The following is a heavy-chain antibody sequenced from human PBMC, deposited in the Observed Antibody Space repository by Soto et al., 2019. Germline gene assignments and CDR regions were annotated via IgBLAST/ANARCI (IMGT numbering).Heavy chain of an antibody. V-gene: IGHV3-7*01. CDR2: IKQDGSEK. CDR3: ARVVGATQMDFDY. D-gene: IGHD1-26*01. J-gene: IGHJ4*02. Sequence: PGGSLRLSCAASGFTFSSYWMTWVRQAPGKGLEWVANIKQDGSEKYYVDSVRGRFTMSRDNAKNSLYLQMNSLRAEDTAVYYCARVVGATQMDFDYWGQGTLVTGS. CDR1: GFTFSSYW.